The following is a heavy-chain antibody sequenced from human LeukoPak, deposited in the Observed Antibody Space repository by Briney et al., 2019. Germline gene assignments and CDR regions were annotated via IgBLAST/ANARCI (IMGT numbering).Heavy chain of an antibody. CDR2: INPSAGST. Sequence: AAVKVSCKASGYTFTNYYFHWLRQAPAQGLERVWVINPSAGSTSYAQESQGRITVTRDTSSSTVYMELRSLRTEDTAVYYCARDHRGKQLWLTRPDEFDAFDIWGQGTTVTVSS. CDR1: GYTFTNYY. V-gene: IGHV1-46*01. J-gene: IGHJ3*02. D-gene: IGHD5-18*01. CDR3: ARDHRGKQLWLTRPDEFDAFDI.